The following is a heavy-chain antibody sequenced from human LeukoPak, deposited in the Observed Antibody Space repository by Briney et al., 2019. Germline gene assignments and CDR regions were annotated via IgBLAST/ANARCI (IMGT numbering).Heavy chain of an antibody. CDR1: GYTFTGYY. CDR3: ARYYYDSSLYYFDY. J-gene: IGHJ4*02. D-gene: IGHD3-22*01. V-gene: IGHV1-2*02. Sequence: ASVKVSCKASGYTFTGYYTHWVRQAPGQGLEWMGWINPNSGGTNYAQKFQGRVTMTRDTSISTAYMELSRLRSDDTAVYYCARYYYDSSLYYFDYWGQGTLVTVSS. CDR2: INPNSGGT.